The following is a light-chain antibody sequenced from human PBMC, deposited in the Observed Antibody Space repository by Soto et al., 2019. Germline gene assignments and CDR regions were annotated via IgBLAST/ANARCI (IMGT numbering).Light chain of an antibody. CDR1: SSDVGGCIY. J-gene: IGLJ1*01. Sequence: QSALTQPASVSGSPGQSITISCTGTSSDVGGCIYVSWYQQHPGKAPKLIIYEVTYRPSGVSDRFSGSKSGSTATLTISGLQPDDEADYYCSSYTSSSTLYVFGTGTKLTVL. CDR2: EVT. CDR3: SSYTSSSTLYV. V-gene: IGLV2-14*01.